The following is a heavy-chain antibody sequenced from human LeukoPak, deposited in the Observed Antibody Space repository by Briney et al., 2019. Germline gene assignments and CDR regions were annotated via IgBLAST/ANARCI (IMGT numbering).Heavy chain of an antibody. J-gene: IGHJ5*02. D-gene: IGHD3-10*01. V-gene: IGHV3-30*18. CDR3: AKDRVVRGTNWFDP. Sequence: GRSLRLSCAASGFTFSSYGMHWVRQAPGKGLEWVAFITYDGSNKYYADSVKGRFTISRDNSKNTLYLQMNSLRAEDTAVYYCAKDRVVRGTNWFDPWGQGTLVTVSS. CDR2: ITYDGSNK. CDR1: GFTFSSYG.